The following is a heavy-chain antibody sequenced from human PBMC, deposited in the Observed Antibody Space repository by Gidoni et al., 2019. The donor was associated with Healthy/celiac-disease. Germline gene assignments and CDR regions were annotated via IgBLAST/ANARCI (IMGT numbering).Heavy chain of an antibody. V-gene: IGHV1-3*01. CDR1: GYTFTSYA. Sequence: QVQLVQSGAEVKKPGASVKVSCKASGYTFTSYAMHWVRQAPGQRLEWMGWINAGNGNTKYSQKFQGRVTITRDTSASTAYMELSSLRSEDTAVYYGAREGKVGWLRSNFDYWGQGTLVTVSS. CDR3: AREGKVGWLRSNFDY. CDR2: INAGNGNT. D-gene: IGHD5-12*01. J-gene: IGHJ4*02.